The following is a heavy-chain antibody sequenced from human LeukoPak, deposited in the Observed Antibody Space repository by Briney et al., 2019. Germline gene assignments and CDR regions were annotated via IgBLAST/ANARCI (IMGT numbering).Heavy chain of an antibody. CDR3: AKDSRWLAHFDY. V-gene: IGHV3-23*01. D-gene: IGHD6-19*01. CDR1: GFTFSSYA. Sequence: PGGSLRLSCAASGFTFSSYAMSWVRQAPGKGLEWVSAISGSGGSTYYADSVKGRFTIYRDDSKNTLYLQMNSLRAEDTAVYYCAKDSRWLAHFDYWGQGTLVTVSS. J-gene: IGHJ4*02. CDR2: ISGSGGST.